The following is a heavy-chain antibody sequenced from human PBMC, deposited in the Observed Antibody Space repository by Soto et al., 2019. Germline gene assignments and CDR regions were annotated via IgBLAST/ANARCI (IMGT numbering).Heavy chain of an antibody. CDR3: ARDYCSSTSCYYYGMDV. J-gene: IGHJ6*02. CDR1: GLTLSNFE. D-gene: IGHD2-2*01. CDR2: ISIGARSI. Sequence: GGSLRLSCAASGLTLSNFETDWVRQAPGKGLEWIAYISIGARSIHYADSVRGRLTISRDDAENSVFLQMDRLSAEDTAVYYCARDYCSSTSCYYYGMDVWGQGTTVTVSS. V-gene: IGHV3-48*01.